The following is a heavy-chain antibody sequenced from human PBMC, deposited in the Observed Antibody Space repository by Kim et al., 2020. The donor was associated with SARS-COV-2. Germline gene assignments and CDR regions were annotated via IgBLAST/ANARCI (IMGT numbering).Heavy chain of an antibody. CDR3: ARVLGYCSGGSCYDDTPPPLRPPYYFDY. Sequence: SETLSLTCTVSGGSISSSSYYWGWIRQPPGKGLEWIGSIYYSGSTYYNPSLKSRVTISVDTSKNQFSLKLSSVTAADTALYYCARVLGYCSGGSCYDDTPPPLRPPYYFDYWGQGTLVTVSS. CDR1: GGSISSSSYY. CDR2: IYYSGST. V-gene: IGHV4-39*01. J-gene: IGHJ4*02. D-gene: IGHD2-15*01.